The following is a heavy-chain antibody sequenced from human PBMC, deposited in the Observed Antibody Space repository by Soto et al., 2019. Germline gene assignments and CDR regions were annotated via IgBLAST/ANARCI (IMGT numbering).Heavy chain of an antibody. V-gene: IGHV1-69*08. CDR3: ARDLAAAGYYYGMDV. CDR1: GGTFSSYT. D-gene: IGHD6-13*01. J-gene: IGHJ6*02. Sequence: QVQLVQSGAEVKKPGSSVKVSCTASGGTFSSYTISWVRQAPGQGLEWMGRIIPILGIANYAQKFQGRVTIPADKSTSSAYRELRSLRSEDTAVYYCARDLAAAGYYYGMDVWGQGTTVTVSS. CDR2: IIPILGIA.